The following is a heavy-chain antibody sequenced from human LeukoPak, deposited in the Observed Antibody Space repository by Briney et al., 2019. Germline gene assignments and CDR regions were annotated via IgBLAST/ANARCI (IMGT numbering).Heavy chain of an antibody. V-gene: IGHV5-51*01. CDR3: ARWNGDYVRSNWFDP. CDR1: GYSFTSYW. D-gene: IGHD4-17*01. J-gene: IGHJ5*02. CDR2: IYPGDSDT. Sequence: GASLQISCQGSGYSFTSYWIGWVRQLPGKGLEWMGIIYPGDSDTRYSPSFQGQVTISADKSISTAYLQWSSLKASDTAMYYCARWNGDYVRSNWFDPWGQGTLVTVSS.